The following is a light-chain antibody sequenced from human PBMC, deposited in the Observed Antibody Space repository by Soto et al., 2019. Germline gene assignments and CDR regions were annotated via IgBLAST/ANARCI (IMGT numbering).Light chain of an antibody. Sequence: QSALTQPASVSGSPGQSITISCTGTSSDVGGYNYVSWYQQHPGKAPKLMIYDVSNRPSGVSNRFSGSKSGNTASLTISGLQAEDEDDYYCSSYTSSSTRNVVFGGGTKLTVL. V-gene: IGLV2-14*01. CDR2: DVS. J-gene: IGLJ2*01. CDR1: SSDVGGYNY. CDR3: SSYTSSSTRNVV.